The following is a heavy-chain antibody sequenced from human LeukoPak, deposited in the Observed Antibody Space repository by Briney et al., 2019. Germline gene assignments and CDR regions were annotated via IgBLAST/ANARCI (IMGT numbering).Heavy chain of an antibody. CDR1: GYTFSSYG. D-gene: IGHD3-3*01. V-gene: IGHV1-18*01. J-gene: IGHJ3*02. Sequence: GASVKVSCKASGYTFSSYGISWVRQAPGQGLEWMGWISAYNGNTNYAQKLQGRVTMTTDTSTSTAYMELRSLRSDDTAVYYCATTRGVTITAAFDIWGQGTMVTVSS. CDR3: ATTRGVTITAAFDI. CDR2: ISAYNGNT.